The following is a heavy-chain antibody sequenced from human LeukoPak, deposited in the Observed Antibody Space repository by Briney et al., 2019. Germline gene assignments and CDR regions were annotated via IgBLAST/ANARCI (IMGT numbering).Heavy chain of an antibody. CDR3: ARLSLVYSSGLDY. J-gene: IGHJ4*02. Sequence: SETLSLTCTVSGGSISSYYWGWIRQPPGKGLEWIGSIYHSGSTYYNPSLKSRVTISVDTSKNQFSPKLSSVTAADTAVYYCARLSLVYSSGLDYWGQGTLVTVSS. D-gene: IGHD6-19*01. CDR1: GGSISSYY. CDR2: IYHSGST. V-gene: IGHV4-38-2*02.